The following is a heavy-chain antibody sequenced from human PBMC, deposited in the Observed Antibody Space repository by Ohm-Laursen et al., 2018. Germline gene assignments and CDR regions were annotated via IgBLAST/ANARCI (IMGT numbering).Heavy chain of an antibody. J-gene: IGHJ6*02. CDR2: IYTSGST. D-gene: IGHD3-3*01. V-gene: IGHV4-4*07. Sequence: SDTLSLTCTVSGGSISSYYWSWIRQPAGKGLEWIGRIYTSGSTNYNPSLKSRVTMSVDTSKNQFSLKLSSVTAADTAVYYCARDQDDFWSGYAPYYYYGMDVWGQETTVTVSS. CDR1: GGSISSYY. CDR3: ARDQDDFWSGYAPYYYYGMDV.